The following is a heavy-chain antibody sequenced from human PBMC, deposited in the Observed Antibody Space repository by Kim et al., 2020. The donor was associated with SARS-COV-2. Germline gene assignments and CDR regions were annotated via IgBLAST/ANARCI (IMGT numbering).Heavy chain of an antibody. Sequence: GGSLRLSCAASGFTFSIYAMAWVRQAPGKGLEWVSSISGSGDITYYADSVKGRFTISRDSSKNTLFLQMYSLRDEDTAIYYCAKDLPSLTTTVVRGVFDYWGQGTLVTVSS. D-gene: IGHD4-17*01. J-gene: IGHJ4*02. V-gene: IGHV3-23*01. CDR3: AKDLPSLTTTVVRGVFDY. CDR2: ISGSGDIT. CDR1: GFTFSIYA.